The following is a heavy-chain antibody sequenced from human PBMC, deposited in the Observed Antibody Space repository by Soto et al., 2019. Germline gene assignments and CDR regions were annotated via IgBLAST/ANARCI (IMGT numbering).Heavy chain of an antibody. V-gene: IGHV3-21*01. Sequence: PGGSLRLSCAASGFTFSSYAMNWVRQAPGKGLEWVSSISSSSSYTYYADSVKGRFTISRDNAKNSLYLQMNSLRAEDTAVYYCARSGFNWFDPWGQGTLVTVSS. J-gene: IGHJ5*02. CDR3: ARSGFNWFDP. D-gene: IGHD5-12*01. CDR1: GFTFSSYA. CDR2: ISSSSSYT.